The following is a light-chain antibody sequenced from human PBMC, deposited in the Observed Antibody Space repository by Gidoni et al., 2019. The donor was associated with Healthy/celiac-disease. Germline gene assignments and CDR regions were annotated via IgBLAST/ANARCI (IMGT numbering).Light chain of an antibody. J-gene: IGLJ2*01. CDR3: QSYDSSNRGV. CDR2: EDN. Sequence: NFMLTPPPSVSESPGQPVTISCTGSSGSIASHYVQWCQQRPGRAPTTVIYEDNQRPSGVPDRFSGSIDSSSNSASLTISGLKTEDEADYYCQSYDSSNRGVFGGGTKLTVL. CDR1: SGSIASHY. V-gene: IGLV6-57*02.